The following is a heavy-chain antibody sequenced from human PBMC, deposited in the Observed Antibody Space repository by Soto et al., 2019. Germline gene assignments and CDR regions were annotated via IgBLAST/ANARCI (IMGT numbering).Heavy chain of an antibody. Sequence: GGSLRLSCAASGFTFSSYAMSWVRQAPGEDLQWVSAISGGAGSTYYADSVKGRFTISRDNSKNTLYLQMNSLRAEDTAVYYCAKSVGFWSASTLYYFDFWGQGTLVTAPQ. CDR2: ISGGAGST. D-gene: IGHD3-3*01. CDR1: GFTFSSYA. V-gene: IGHV3-23*01. CDR3: AKSVGFWSASTLYYFDF. J-gene: IGHJ4*02.